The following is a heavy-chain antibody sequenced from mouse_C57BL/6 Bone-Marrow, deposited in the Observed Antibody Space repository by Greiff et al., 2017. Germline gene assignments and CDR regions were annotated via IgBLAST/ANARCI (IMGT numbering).Heavy chain of an antibody. D-gene: IGHD2-3*01. V-gene: IGHV1-81*01. J-gene: IGHJ2*01. CDR3: ARSEDGPYFDY. CDR2: IYPRSGNT. CDR1: GYTFTSYG. Sequence: QVQLQQSGAELARPGASVKLSCKASGYTFTSYGISWVKQRTGQGLEWIGEIYPRSGNTYYNEKFKGKATLTADKSSSTAYMERRSLTSEDSAVYYCARSEDGPYFDYWGQGTTLTVSS.